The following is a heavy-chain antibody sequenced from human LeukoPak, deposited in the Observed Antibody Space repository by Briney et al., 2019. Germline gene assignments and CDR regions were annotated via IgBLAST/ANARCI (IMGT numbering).Heavy chain of an antibody. Sequence: GGSLRLSCAVSGFTFSSYSMNWVRQAPGKGLEWVSSISSSSSYIYYADSVKGRFTISRDNAKNSLYLQMNSLRAEDTAVYYCARDDRDISSGYPAPDYWGQGTLVTVSS. CDR1: GFTFSSYS. CDR2: ISSSSSYI. V-gene: IGHV3-21*01. J-gene: IGHJ4*02. D-gene: IGHD3-3*01. CDR3: ARDDRDISSGYPAPDY.